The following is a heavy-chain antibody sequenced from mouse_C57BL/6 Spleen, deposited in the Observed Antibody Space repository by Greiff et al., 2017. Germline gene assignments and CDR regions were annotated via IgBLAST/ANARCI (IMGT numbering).Heavy chain of an antibody. CDR1: GYTFTDHT. CDR2: IYPRDGST. V-gene: IGHV1-78*01. Sequence: VQLQESDAELVKPGASVKISCKVSGYTFTDHTIHWMKQRPEQGLEWIGYIYPRDGSTKYNEKFKGKATLTADKSSSTAYMQLNSLTSEDSAVYFCARYYKGYYYAMDYWGQGTSVTVSS. J-gene: IGHJ4*01. CDR3: ARYYKGYYYAMDY. D-gene: IGHD1-1*01.